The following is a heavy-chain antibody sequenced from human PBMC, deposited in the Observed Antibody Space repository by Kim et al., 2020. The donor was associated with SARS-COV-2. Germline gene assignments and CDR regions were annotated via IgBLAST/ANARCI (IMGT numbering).Heavy chain of an antibody. Sequence: GGSLRLSCAASGFTFDRYAMSWVRQAPGKGLEWVSSVSGSGDDTQYADSVKGRFTVSRDNSRNTLHLQMNNLGGDDAALYFWAKSRGDLQSGYVHWVDP. CDR1: GFTFDRYA. J-gene: IGHJ5*02. CDR3: AKSRGDLQSGYVHWVDP. CDR2: VSGSGDDT. D-gene: IGHD3-3*01. V-gene: IGHV3-23*01.